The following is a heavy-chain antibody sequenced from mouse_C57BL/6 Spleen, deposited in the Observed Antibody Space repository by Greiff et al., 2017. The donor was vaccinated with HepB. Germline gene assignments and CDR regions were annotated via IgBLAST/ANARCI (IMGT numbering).Heavy chain of an antibody. CDR2: IDPSDSYT. V-gene: IGHV1-69*01. J-gene: IGHJ2*01. CDR3: ARGSNYPDY. Sequence: VQLQQPGAELVMPGASVKLSCKASGYTFTSYWMHWVKQRPGQGLEWIGEIDPSDSYTNYNQKFKGKSTLTLDKSSSTAYMQLSSLTSEDSAVYDCARGSNYPDYWGQGTTLTVSS. CDR1: GYTFTSYW. D-gene: IGHD1-1*01.